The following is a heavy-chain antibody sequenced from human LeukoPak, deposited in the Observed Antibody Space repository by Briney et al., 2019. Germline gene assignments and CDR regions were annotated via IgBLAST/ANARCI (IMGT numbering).Heavy chain of an antibody. CDR3: ARGLDGVGTYYHI. CDR2: IIGHNGRT. J-gene: IGHJ4*02. Sequence: ASVKVFFKASGHTFTKYGVTWVRQTPGQGLEWMGWIIGHNGRTNYAQKFQGRVTMTTESSTATASMELRSLTSDDPAVSYYARGLDGVGTYYHIRGQGRLVSVCS. CDR1: GHTFTKYG. V-gene: IGHV1-18*01. D-gene: IGHD3-10*01.